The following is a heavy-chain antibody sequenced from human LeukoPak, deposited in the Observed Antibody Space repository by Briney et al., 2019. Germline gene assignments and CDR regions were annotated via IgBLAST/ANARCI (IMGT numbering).Heavy chain of an antibody. CDR2: IKQDGSEK. J-gene: IGHJ4*02. CDR1: GFTYSSYW. V-gene: IGHV3-7*01. Sequence: VGSLRLXCAASGFTYSSYWMRWVRQAPGKGLEWVANIKQDGSEKYYVDSVKGRFTISRDNAKNSLYLQMNSLRAEDTAVYYCARGGYVLRFLEWLFDYWGQGTLVTVSS. D-gene: IGHD3-3*01. CDR3: ARGGYVLRFLEWLFDY.